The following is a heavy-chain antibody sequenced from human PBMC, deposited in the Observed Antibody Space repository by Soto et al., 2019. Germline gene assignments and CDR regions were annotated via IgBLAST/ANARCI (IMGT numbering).Heavy chain of an antibody. CDR1: GGTFSSYA. V-gene: IGHV1-69*10. Sequence: SVKVSCKASGGTFSSYAISWVRQAPGQGLEWMGGIDPSIGKAKYSQKFQGRVTITGDKSASTAYMELSSLRSEDTAVYYCARDNSGWSDYWGQGTLVTVSS. CDR2: IDPSIGKA. J-gene: IGHJ4*02. CDR3: ARDNSGWSDY. D-gene: IGHD6-19*01.